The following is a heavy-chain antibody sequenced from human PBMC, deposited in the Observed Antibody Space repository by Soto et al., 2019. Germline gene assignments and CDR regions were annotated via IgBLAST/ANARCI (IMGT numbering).Heavy chain of an antibody. Sequence: QVQLVQSGAEVKKPGASVKVSCKASGYTFTSYDINWVRQATGQGLEWMGWMNPNSGNTGYAQKFQGRVTMTRNTSISTAYMELSSLRSEDMAVYYCARLINYYDSGDDAFDIWGQGTMVTVSS. CDR2: MNPNSGNT. V-gene: IGHV1-8*01. CDR3: ARLINYYDSGDDAFDI. J-gene: IGHJ3*02. D-gene: IGHD3-10*01. CDR1: GYTFTSYD.